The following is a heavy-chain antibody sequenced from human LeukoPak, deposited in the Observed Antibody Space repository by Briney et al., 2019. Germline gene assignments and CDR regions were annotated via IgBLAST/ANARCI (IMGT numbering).Heavy chain of an antibody. CDR1: GDSVSSNSVA. CDR2: TYCRTRCYK. V-gene: IGHV6-1*01. D-gene: IGHD3-16*01. Sequence: SQTLSLTCALSGDSVSSNSVAWNWLRQSPSRGLEWLGRTYCRTRCYKDYALSVKSRISINSDTSQNQFSLQLSSVTPEDAAVYYCARERNGGLRYGTFDYWGQGTLVTVSS. CDR3: ARERNGGLRYGTFDY. J-gene: IGHJ4*02.